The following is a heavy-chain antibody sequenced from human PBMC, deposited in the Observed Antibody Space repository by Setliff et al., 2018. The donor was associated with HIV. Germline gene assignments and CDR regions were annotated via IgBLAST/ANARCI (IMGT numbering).Heavy chain of an antibody. D-gene: IGHD3-9*01. CDR2: IYTTGST. CDR3: ARGTEYYDILTGYYRRDREGDFDH. J-gene: IGHJ4*02. CDR1: GGSISSGPYY. V-gene: IGHV4-61*09. Sequence: SETLSLTCTVSGGSISSGPYYWSWIRQPAGKGLEWIGHIYTTGSTNYNPSLKSRVTISGDTSKNQFSLKLSSVTAADTAVYYCARGTEYYDILTGYYRRDREGDFDHWGQGTLVTVSS.